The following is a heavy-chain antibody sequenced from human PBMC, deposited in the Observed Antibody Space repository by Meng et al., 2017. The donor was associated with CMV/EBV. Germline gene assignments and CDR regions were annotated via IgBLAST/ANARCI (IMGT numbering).Heavy chain of an antibody. CDR2: IKQDGSEK. CDR1: GFTFSSYW. V-gene: IGHV3-7*01. J-gene: IGHJ6*02. CDR3: ARELLLYQYYGWWISYYCYYGMDV. D-gene: IGHD3-10*01. Sequence: GESLKISCAASGFTFSSYWMNWVRQAPGKGLEWVAYIKQDGSEKYYVDSVKGRFTISRDNAKNSLYLQMNSLRAEDTAVYYCARELLLYQYYGWWISYYCYYGMDVWGQGTTVTVSS.